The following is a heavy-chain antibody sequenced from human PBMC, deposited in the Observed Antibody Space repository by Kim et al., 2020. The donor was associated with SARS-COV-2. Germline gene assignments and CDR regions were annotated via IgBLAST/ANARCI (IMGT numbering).Heavy chain of an antibody. J-gene: IGHJ6*02. V-gene: IGHV5-51*01. CDR3: ARSVVAASGGMDV. D-gene: IGHD2-15*01. Sequence: YSPAFQGQVTISADKSISTAYLQWSSLKASDTAMYYCARSVVAASGGMDVWGQGTTVTFSS.